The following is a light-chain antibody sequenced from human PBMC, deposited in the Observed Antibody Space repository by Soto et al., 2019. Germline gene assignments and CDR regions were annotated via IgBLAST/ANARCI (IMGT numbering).Light chain of an antibody. CDR3: QQRSSWPRMYT. CDR2: DVS. Sequence: IVLTQSPATLSLSPGEIATLSCRASQSDGNYIAWYQQKPGQPPRLLIYDVSNSATGVLARFSGSGSGTDFTLTISSLEPEDFGVYHCQQRSSWPRMYTFGQGTKLEI. CDR1: QSDGNY. V-gene: IGKV3-11*01. J-gene: IGKJ2*01.